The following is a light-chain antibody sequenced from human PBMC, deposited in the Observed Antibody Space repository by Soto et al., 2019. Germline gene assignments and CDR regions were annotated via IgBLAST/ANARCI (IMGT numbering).Light chain of an antibody. Sequence: DIQMTQSPSTLSASVGDRVTITCRASQSISSWLAWYQQKPGKAPKLLIYDASSLESGVPSRFSGSGSGTEFTLTSSSLQPNDFATYYCQQYNSYPYTFGQGTKLEIE. CDR3: QQYNSYPYT. CDR1: QSISSW. CDR2: DAS. J-gene: IGKJ2*01. V-gene: IGKV1-5*01.